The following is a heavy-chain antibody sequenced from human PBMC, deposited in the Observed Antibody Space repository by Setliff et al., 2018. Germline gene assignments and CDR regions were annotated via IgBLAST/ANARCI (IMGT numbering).Heavy chain of an antibody. CDR2: IDHSGST. V-gene: IGHV4-38-2*01. CDR1: GYSISSGYY. J-gene: IGHJ4*02. Sequence: SETLSLTCAVSGYSISSGYYWGWIRQPPGKGLEWIGSIDHSGSTHYNPSLKSRVTISVDTAKNQFSLKLRSVTAADTAVYYCGRPLVGVTTGFENWGQGTQVTVS. D-gene: IGHD1-26*01. CDR3: GRPLVGVTTGFEN.